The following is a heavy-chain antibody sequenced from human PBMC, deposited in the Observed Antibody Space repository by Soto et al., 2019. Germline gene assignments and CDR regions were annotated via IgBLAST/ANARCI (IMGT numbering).Heavy chain of an antibody. D-gene: IGHD3-16*02. CDR1: GFTYESYA. J-gene: IGHJ4*02. CDR2: INSGGTVA. CDR3: AISTGGFGGLFVVPSDY. Sequence: EEHLVESGGGLVQPGGSLRVSCTASGFTYESYAMSWVRQAPGKGLEWVSGINSGGTVAHYADSVKGRFAISRDNSKNTLSLEMNSLRADDTGLYYCAISTGGFGGLFVVPSDYWGQGTLVTVSS. V-gene: IGHV3-23*04.